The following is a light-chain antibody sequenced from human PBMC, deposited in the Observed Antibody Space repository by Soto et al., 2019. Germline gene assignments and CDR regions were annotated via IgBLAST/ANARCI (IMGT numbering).Light chain of an antibody. CDR3: QQYGNSPLYS. CDR2: GAS. Sequence: EIVLTQSPGTLSLSPGERATLSCRASQSVDSAYLAWYHQRPGQAPRLLIYGASNRAAGIPDRFGGSGSGIDFNLTISRLEPEDSAVYYCQQYGNSPLYSFGQGTKLEIK. CDR1: QSVDSAY. V-gene: IGKV3-20*01. J-gene: IGKJ2*01.